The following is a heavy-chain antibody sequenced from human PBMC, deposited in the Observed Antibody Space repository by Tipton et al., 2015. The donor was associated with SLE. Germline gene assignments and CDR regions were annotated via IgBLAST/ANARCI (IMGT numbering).Heavy chain of an antibody. CDR3: ARPRVRDYNDAFDI. Sequence: GLVKPSETLSLNCNVSGGSINSHYWSWIRQSPGKGLEFIGYIFHRGYTNYHPSLKSRVTMSVDTSKNQFSLNLRSVTAADTAMYYCARPRVRDYNDAFDIWGQGTMVIVSS. V-gene: IGHV4-59*11. J-gene: IGHJ3*02. CDR1: GGSINSHY. D-gene: IGHD4-11*01. CDR2: IFHRGYT.